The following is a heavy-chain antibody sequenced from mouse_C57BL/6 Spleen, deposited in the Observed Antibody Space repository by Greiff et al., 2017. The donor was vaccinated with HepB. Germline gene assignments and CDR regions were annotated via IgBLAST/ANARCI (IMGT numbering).Heavy chain of an antibody. Sequence: EVKLMESGGGLVKPGGSLKLSCAASGFTFSDYGMHWVRQAPEKGLEWVAYISSGSSTIYYADTVKGRFTISRDNAKNKLFLQMTSLRSEDTAMYYCAIPYAYGYAMDYWGQGTSVTVSS. CDR2: ISSGSSTI. CDR3: AIPYAYGYAMDY. V-gene: IGHV5-17*01. D-gene: IGHD2-2*01. CDR1: GFTFSDYG. J-gene: IGHJ4*01.